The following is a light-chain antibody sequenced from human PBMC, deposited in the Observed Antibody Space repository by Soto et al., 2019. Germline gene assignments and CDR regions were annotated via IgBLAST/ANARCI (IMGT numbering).Light chain of an antibody. CDR1: QSVSSSY. CDR3: QQYGSSPDT. J-gene: IGKJ2*01. CDR2: GAS. Sequence: EIVLTQSPGTLSLSPGERSTISCRASQSVSSSYLAWYQQKPGQAPRLLIYGASSRATGIPDRFSGSGSGTDFTLTISRLEPEYCAVYYCQQYGSSPDTFGQGTKLEIK. V-gene: IGKV3-20*01.